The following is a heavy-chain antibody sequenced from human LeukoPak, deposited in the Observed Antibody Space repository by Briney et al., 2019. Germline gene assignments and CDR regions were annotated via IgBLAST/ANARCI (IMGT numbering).Heavy chain of an antibody. J-gene: IGHJ2*01. D-gene: IGHD3-22*01. Sequence: GGSLRLSCAASGFTFSNYAMSWVRQAPGKGLEWVSGISGSGGSTYHADSVKGRLTISRDNSKNTPYLQMDSLRAEDTAVYYCAKVGIRISLIVVVFTTADDWYFDLWGRGTLVTVSS. V-gene: IGHV3-23*01. CDR3: AKVGIRISLIVVVFTTADDWYFDL. CDR2: ISGSGGST. CDR1: GFTFSNYA.